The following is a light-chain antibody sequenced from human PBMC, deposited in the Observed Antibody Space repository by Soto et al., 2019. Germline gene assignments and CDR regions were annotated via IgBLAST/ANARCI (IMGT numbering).Light chain of an antibody. CDR3: QQYGSSPPWT. Sequence: EIVLTQSPGTLSLSPGERATLSCRASQSVSSNYLAWYQQKPGQATRLLIYGASSRANGIPDRFSGSGSGTDFTLTLSRLEPEDFAVYYCQQYGSSPPWTFGQGTKVDI. J-gene: IGKJ1*01. V-gene: IGKV3-20*01. CDR2: GAS. CDR1: QSVSSNY.